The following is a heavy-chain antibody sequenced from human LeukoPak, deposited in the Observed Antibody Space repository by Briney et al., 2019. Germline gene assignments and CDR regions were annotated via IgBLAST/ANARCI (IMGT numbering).Heavy chain of an antibody. J-gene: IGHJ4*02. D-gene: IGHD2-2*01. CDR3: AKDRRSSSAHHEPVYDY. V-gene: IGHV3-72*01. CDR1: GFKFSDHY. CDR2: SRNKASSYTT. Sequence: GGSLRLSCAASGFKFSDHYIDWVRQAPGKGLEWVGRSRNKASSYTTEYAASVEGRFTISRDVSESSLYLQMNSLRAEDTAVYYCAKDRRSSSAHHEPVYDYWGQGTLVTVSS.